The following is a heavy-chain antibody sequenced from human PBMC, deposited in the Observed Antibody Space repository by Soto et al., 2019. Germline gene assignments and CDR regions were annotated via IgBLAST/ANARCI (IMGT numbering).Heavy chain of an antibody. CDR3: ARFPRWFGELDY. D-gene: IGHD3-10*01. CDR2: LHHSGDT. CDR1: GASIGSGSYS. Sequence: QLQLQESGSGLVRPSQTLSLTCTVSGASIGSGSYSWNWIRQPPGKGLEWIGYLHHSGDTYFNPSLRRRVSISVDRSNNQFSLKLISVTAAVTAVYYCARFPRWFGELDYWGQGALVTVSS. V-gene: IGHV4-30-2*01. J-gene: IGHJ4*02.